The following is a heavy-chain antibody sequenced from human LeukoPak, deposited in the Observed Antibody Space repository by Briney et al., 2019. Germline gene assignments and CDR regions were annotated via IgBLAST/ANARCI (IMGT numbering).Heavy chain of an antibody. CDR2: IRYDGSNK. D-gene: IGHD6-13*01. Sequence: PGGSLRLSCAASGFTFSSYGMHWVRQAPGKGLEWVAFIRYDGSNKYYADSVKGRFTISRDNSKNTLYLQMNSLRAEDTAVYYCAKERLHIAASPASPFDYWGQGTLVTVSS. V-gene: IGHV3-30*02. CDR1: GFTFSSYG. CDR3: AKERLHIAASPASPFDY. J-gene: IGHJ4*02.